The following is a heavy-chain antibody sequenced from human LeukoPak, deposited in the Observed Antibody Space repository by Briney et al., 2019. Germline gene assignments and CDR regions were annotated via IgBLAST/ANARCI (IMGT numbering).Heavy chain of an antibody. V-gene: IGHV4-39*01. J-gene: IGHJ4*02. CDR1: GGSISSSINY. CDR2: TKYGAST. CDR3: AAFSSGYYPRFDY. D-gene: IGHD3-22*01. Sequence: PSETLSLTCTVSGGSISSSINYWAWIRQPPGKGLEWIATTKYGASTFYNPSLRSRVTISVDTSKNQFSLKVNSVTAADTAVYYCAAFSSGYYPRFDYWGQGTLVTVSS.